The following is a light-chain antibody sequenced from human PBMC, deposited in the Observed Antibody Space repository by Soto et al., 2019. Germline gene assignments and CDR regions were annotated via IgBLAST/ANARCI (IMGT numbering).Light chain of an antibody. CDR3: QQYKSYWT. CDR2: EAS. J-gene: IGKJ1*01. Sequence: DIQMTQSPATLSASVGDSVTITCRASQSITNWLAWYQLKPGKAPKLLIHEASNLHSGVSSRFTGSGSGTDFTLTITSLQPVDFAIYYCQQYKSYWTFGQGTRVDLK. CDR1: QSITNW. V-gene: IGKV1-5*03.